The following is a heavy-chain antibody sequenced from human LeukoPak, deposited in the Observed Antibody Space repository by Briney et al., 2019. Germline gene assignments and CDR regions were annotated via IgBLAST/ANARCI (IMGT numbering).Heavy chain of an antibody. CDR2: IHPNTGGT. D-gene: IGHD2-15*01. CDR1: GYTFTGHY. J-gene: IGHJ4*02. V-gene: IGHV1-2*02. Sequence: ASVKVSCKASGYTFTGHYIHWVRQAPGQGLEWMGWIHPNTGGTKYAQKFQGRVTMTRDTSSSTAYMELSSLRSADTAVYYCAKDIIGWSFDYWGQGTLVTVSS. CDR3: AKDIIGWSFDY.